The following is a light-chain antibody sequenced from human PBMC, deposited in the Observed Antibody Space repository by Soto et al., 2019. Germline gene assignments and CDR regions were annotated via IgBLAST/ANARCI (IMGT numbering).Light chain of an antibody. CDR1: QNIGNY. CDR3: QQSYSTPRT. V-gene: IGKV1-39*01. J-gene: IGKJ1*01. Sequence: DIQMTQSPSSLSTSVGDRVTITCRASQNIGNYLNWYQQTPGTAPKLLIYAASSLQSGVPSRFSGSGSGTDFTLTISSLEPEDFATYYGQQSYSTPRTFGQGTKVEIK. CDR2: AAS.